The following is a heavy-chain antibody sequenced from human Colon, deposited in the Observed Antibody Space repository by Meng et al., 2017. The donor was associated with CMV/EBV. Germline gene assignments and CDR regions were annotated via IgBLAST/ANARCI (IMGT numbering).Heavy chain of an antibody. D-gene: IGHD5/OR15-5a*01. J-gene: IGHJ5*01. V-gene: IGHV3-7*01. CDR1: GFTLRGYW. Sequence: LSLTCAASGFTLRGYWMSWVRQAPGKGLEWVANVKQDGSERNYVDSVKGRFTISRDNAKNLLYLQMNSLRLEDTAMYYCARSSNWFDSWGQGTLVTVSS. CDR2: VKQDGSER. CDR3: ARSSNWFDS.